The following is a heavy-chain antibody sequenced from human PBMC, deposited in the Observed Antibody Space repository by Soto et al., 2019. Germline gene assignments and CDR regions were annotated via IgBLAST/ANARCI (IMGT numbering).Heavy chain of an antibody. V-gene: IGHV3-23*01. D-gene: IGHD2-2*01. CDR1: GFTFSTYV. CDR3: AKVGGGYCSSTSCYPSRYFFDW. CDR2: ISGSGGST. J-gene: IGHJ4*02. Sequence: EVQLLESGGGLVQAGGSLRLSCAASGFTFSTYVMTWVRQAPGKGLQWVSGISGSGGSTYYADSVKGRFTISRDTSKNTLFLQMNSLRAEDTAVYYCAKVGGGYCSSTSCYPSRYFFDWWGQGTLVTVSS.